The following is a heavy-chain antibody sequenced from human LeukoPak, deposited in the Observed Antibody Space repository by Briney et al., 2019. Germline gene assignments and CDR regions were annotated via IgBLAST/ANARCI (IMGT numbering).Heavy chain of an antibody. CDR2: FYTSGST. Sequence: SETLSLTCTVSGGSISSGSYYWSWIRQPAGKGLEWIGRFYTSGSTNYNPSLKSRVTISVDTSKNQFSLKLSSVTAADTAVYYCARDALTGYDILIPPPYYMDVWGKGTTVTVSS. V-gene: IGHV4-61*02. D-gene: IGHD3-9*01. CDR3: ARDALTGYDILIPPPYYMDV. CDR1: GGSISSGSYY. J-gene: IGHJ6*03.